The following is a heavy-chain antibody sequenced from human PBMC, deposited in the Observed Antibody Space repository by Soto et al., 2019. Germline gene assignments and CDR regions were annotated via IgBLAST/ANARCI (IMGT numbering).Heavy chain of an antibody. Sequence: QVQLVQSGAEVKKPGSSVKVSRKASGGTFSRYVISWVRQAPGQGPEWMGGIIPSLGAANYAQKFQDRVTITADESTSTAYMELGSLRSEDTAMYYCARVKVKYSSSWYSQYWYFDLWGRGTLVTVSS. CDR3: ARVKVKYSSSWYSQYWYFDL. CDR2: IIPSLGAA. D-gene: IGHD6-13*01. J-gene: IGHJ2*01. CDR1: GGTFSRYV. V-gene: IGHV1-69*01.